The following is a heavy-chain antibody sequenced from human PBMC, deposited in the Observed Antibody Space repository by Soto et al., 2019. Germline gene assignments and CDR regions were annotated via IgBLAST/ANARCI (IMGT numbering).Heavy chain of an antibody. CDR2: MNPNSGNT. Sequence: QVQLVQSGAEVKKPGASVKVSCKASGYTFTSYDINWVRQATGQGLEWMGWMNPNSGNTGYAQKFQGRVTMTRNTSLSTAYMELSSLRSEDTAVYYCARGPTVTTWYAFDVWGQGTMVTVSS. V-gene: IGHV1-8*01. D-gene: IGHD4-17*01. CDR3: ARGPTVTTWYAFDV. CDR1: GYTFTSYD. J-gene: IGHJ3*01.